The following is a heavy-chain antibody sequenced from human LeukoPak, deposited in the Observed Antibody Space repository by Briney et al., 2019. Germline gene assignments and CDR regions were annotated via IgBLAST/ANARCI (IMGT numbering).Heavy chain of an antibody. D-gene: IGHD3-22*01. CDR2: INHSGST. J-gene: IGHJ5*02. V-gene: IGHV4-34*01. Sequence: PSETLFLTCAVYGGSFSGYYWSWIRQPPGKGPEWIGEINHSGSTNYNPSLKSRVTISVDTSKNQFSLKLSSVTAADTAVYYCARRRGITMIVVVIGWFDPWGQGTLVTVSS. CDR3: ARRRGITMIVVVIGWFDP. CDR1: GGSFSGYY.